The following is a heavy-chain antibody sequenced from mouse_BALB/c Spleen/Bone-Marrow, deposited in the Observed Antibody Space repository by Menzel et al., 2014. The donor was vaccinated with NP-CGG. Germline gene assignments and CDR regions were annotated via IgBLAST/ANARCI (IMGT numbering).Heavy chain of an antibody. V-gene: IGHV5-6-3*01. J-gene: IGHJ3*01. CDR1: GFTFSSYG. D-gene: IGHD2-4*01. Sequence: EVHLVESGGGLVLPGGSLKLSCAASGFTFSSYGMSWVRQNIDKRLELVATIKSNGGSTYYPDSVKGRFSISRDNAKNTLYLQMSSLKSEDTAMYYCTSLSSMITAAWFAYWGQGTLVTISA. CDR3: TSLSSMITAAWFAY. CDR2: IKSNGGST.